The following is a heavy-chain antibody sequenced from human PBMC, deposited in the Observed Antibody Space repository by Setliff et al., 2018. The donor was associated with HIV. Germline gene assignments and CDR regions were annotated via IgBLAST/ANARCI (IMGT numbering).Heavy chain of an antibody. CDR3: ARQGGYSGYGFYYYYYYMDV. D-gene: IGHD5-12*01. CDR2: IYYSGST. CDR1: GGSISSNSYY. Sequence: PSETLSLTCTVSGGSISSNSYYWGWIRQPPGKGLEWIGSIYYSGSTYCNPSLKSRVTISVDTSKNQFSLKLSSVTAADTAVYYCARQGGYSGYGFYYYYYYMDVWG. J-gene: IGHJ6*03. V-gene: IGHV4-39*01.